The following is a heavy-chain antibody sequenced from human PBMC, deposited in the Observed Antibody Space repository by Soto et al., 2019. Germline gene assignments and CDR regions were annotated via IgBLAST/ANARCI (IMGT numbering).Heavy chain of an antibody. CDR3: AKEYLGYCSGGSCHDAFDI. Sequence: GGSLRLSCAASGFTFSSYAMSWVRQAPGKGLEWVSAISGSGGSTYYADSVKGRFTISRDNSKNTLYLQMNSLRAEDTAVYYCAKEYLGYCSGGSCHDAFDIWGQGTMVTVSS. CDR2: ISGSGGST. CDR1: GFTFSSYA. J-gene: IGHJ3*02. V-gene: IGHV3-23*01. D-gene: IGHD2-15*01.